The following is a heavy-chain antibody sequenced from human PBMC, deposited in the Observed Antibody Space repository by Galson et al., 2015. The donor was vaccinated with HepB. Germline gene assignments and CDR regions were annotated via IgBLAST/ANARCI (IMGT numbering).Heavy chain of an antibody. D-gene: IGHD4-23*01. CDR1: GFIFSNYG. V-gene: IGHV3-30*02. Sequence: SLRLSCAASGFIFSNYGMHWVRQAPGKGLERVAYIWYDGSNKYYADSVKGRFTVTRDNSKNTLYLQMNSLRDEDTAVYYCAKDMGLAMVVMWYLDYWGQGTPVTVSS. J-gene: IGHJ4*02. CDR2: IWYDGSNK. CDR3: AKDMGLAMVVMWYLDY.